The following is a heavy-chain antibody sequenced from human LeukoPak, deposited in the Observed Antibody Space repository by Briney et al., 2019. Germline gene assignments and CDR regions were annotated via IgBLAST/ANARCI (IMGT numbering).Heavy chain of an antibody. CDR3: ARSTSTYYLDY. CDR1: GFTFSSYA. D-gene: IGHD2-2*01. Sequence: GGSLRLSCAASGFTFSSYAMNWVRRAPGKGLEWVSSITSRSSYIYDADSVKGRFTISRDNARNSLYLQMNSLRAEDTAVYYCARSTSTYYLDYWGQGTLVTVSS. CDR2: ITSRSSYI. J-gene: IGHJ4*02. V-gene: IGHV3-21*01.